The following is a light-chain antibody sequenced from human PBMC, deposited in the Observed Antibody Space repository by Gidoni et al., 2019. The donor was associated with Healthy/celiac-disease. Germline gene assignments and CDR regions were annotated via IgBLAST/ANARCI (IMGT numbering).Light chain of an antibody. Sequence: DIVLTQPPDSLAVSLGESATINCKSSQSVLYSSNNKNYLAWYQQKPGQPPKLLIYWASTRESGVPDRFSGSGSGTDFTLTISSLQAEDVAVYYCQQYYSTPYTFXQXTKLEIK. CDR2: WAS. CDR1: QSVLYSSNNKNY. J-gene: IGKJ2*01. CDR3: QQYYSTPYT. V-gene: IGKV4-1*01.